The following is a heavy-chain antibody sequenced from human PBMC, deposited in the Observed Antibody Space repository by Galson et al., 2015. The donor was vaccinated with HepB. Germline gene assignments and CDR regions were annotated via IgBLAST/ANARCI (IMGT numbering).Heavy chain of an antibody. CDR1: GGSFSGYY. Sequence: ETLSLTCAVYGGSFSGYYWSWIRQPPGKGLEWIGEINHSGSTNYNPSLKSRVTISVDTSKNQFSLKLSSVTAADTAVYYCARGRRNYCSSTSCQPGAAFDIWGQGTMVTVSS. V-gene: IGHV4-34*01. D-gene: IGHD2-2*01. J-gene: IGHJ3*02. CDR2: INHSGST. CDR3: ARGRRNYCSSTSCQPGAAFDI.